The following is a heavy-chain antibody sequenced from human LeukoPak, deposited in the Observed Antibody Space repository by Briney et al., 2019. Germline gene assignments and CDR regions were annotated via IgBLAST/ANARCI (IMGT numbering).Heavy chain of an antibody. Sequence: ASQTLSLTCTVSGGSISSGGYYWSWIRQHPGKGLEWIGYIYYSGSTYYNPSLKSRVTISVDTSKNQFSLKLSSVTAADTVVYYCARDDCSSTSCYPDYWGQGTLVTVSS. D-gene: IGHD2-2*01. CDR1: GGSISSGGYY. J-gene: IGHJ4*02. CDR3: ARDDCSSTSCYPDY. V-gene: IGHV4-31*03. CDR2: IYYSGST.